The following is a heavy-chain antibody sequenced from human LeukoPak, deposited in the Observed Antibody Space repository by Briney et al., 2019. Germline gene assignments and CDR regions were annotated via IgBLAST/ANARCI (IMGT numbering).Heavy chain of an antibody. CDR3: AREGANYQDYFDS. D-gene: IGHD4/OR15-4a*01. J-gene: IGHJ4*02. Sequence: GGSLRLSCAGSGFVFRSYWMHWVRQTPGKGLVWVSRIQSDGSRADYADFAKGRFTISRDNARDTVDLQMSSLRAEDTAVYYCAREGANYQDYFDSWGQGTLVTVSS. CDR2: IQSDGSRA. V-gene: IGHV3-74*01. CDR1: GFVFRSYW.